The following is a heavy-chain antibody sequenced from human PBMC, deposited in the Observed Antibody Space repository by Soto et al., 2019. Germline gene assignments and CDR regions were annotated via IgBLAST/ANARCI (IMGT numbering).Heavy chain of an antibody. CDR2: IWYDGSNK. J-gene: IGHJ4*02. V-gene: IGHV3-33*01. CDR3: ARSLESSGWYFDY. CDR1: GFTFSSYG. Sequence: LRLSCATSGFTFSSYGMHWVRQTPGKGLEWVAIIWYDGSNKYYADSVKGRFTISRDNSKNTLYLQMNNLRAEDTAVYYCARSLESSGWYFDYWGQGTLVTVSS. D-gene: IGHD6-19*01.